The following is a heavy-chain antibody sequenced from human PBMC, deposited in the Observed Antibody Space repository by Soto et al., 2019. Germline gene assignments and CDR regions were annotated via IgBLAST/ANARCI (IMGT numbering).Heavy chain of an antibody. V-gene: IGHV1-69*06. CDR2: IIPIFGTA. D-gene: IGHD3-22*01. J-gene: IGHJ3*02. Sequence: SVKVSCEASGGTFSSYAISWVRQAPGQGLEWMGGIIPIFGTANYAQKFQGRVTITADKSTSTAYMELSSLRSEDTAVYYCARQEHYSDSTGYYPAAFDICGQGPMVTVSS. CDR1: GGTFSSYA. CDR3: ARQEHYSDSTGYYPAAFDI.